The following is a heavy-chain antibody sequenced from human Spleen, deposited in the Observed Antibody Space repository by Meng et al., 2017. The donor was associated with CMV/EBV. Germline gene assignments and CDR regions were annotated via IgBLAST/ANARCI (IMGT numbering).Heavy chain of an antibody. J-gene: IGHJ6*02. Sequence: ASVKVSCKASGYTFTSYSMQWVRQAPGQGLEWMGIINPSGGDTSYAQKFLGRVTMTRDTSTSTVYMEVSSLRSEDTAVYYCARASRAAAGRGRNFYYYYGMDVWGQGTTVTVSS. CDR3: ARASRAAAGRGRNFYYYYGMDV. CDR1: GYTFTSYS. CDR2: INPSGGDT. D-gene: IGHD6-13*01. V-gene: IGHV1-46*01.